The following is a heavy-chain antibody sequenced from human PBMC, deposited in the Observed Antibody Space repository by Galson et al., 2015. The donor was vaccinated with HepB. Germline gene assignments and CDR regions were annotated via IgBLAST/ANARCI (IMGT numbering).Heavy chain of an antibody. CDR2: ISYDGSNK. J-gene: IGHJ4*02. V-gene: IGHV3-30-3*01. CDR3: ARSGEIYGDPFDY. Sequence: SLRLSCAASGFTFSSYAMHWVRQAPGKGLEWVAVISYDGSNKYYADSVKGRFTISRDNSKNTLYLQMNSLRAEDTAVYYCARSGEIYGDPFDYWGQGTLVTVSS. D-gene: IGHD4-17*01. CDR1: GFTFSSYA.